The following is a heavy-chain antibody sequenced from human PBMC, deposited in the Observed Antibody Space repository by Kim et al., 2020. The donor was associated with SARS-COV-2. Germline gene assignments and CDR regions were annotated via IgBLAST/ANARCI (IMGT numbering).Heavy chain of an antibody. Sequence: SETLSLTCTVSGGSISSSSYYWGWIRQPPGKGLEWIGSIYYSGSTYYNPSLKSRVTISVDTSKNQFSLKLSSVTAADTAVYYCATPPWFGEFPQAYYYGMDVWGQGTTVTVSS. CDR1: GGSISSSSYY. CDR2: IYYSGST. CDR3: ATPPWFGEFPQAYYYGMDV. V-gene: IGHV4-39*01. J-gene: IGHJ6*02. D-gene: IGHD3-10*01.